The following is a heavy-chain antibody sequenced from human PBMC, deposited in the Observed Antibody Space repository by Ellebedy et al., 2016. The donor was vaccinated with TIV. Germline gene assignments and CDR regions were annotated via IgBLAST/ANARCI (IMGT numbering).Heavy chain of an antibody. J-gene: IGHJ4*02. CDR1: GFSFTSHW. V-gene: IGHV5-51*01. CDR2: IHPRDSDI. D-gene: IGHD4-17*01. Sequence: GESLKISCRASGFSFTSHWIGWVRQMPGKGLEWMGIIHPRDSDITYSPSFEGQVTISADRSITTAYLQWRSLKASDTAVYYCARQNGDYGYDYFDLWGQGTLVTVSS. CDR3: ARQNGDYGYDYFDL.